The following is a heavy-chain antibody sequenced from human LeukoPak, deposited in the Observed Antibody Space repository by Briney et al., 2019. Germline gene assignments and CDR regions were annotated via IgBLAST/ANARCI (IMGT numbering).Heavy chain of an antibody. J-gene: IGHJ6*02. CDR2: INPNSGGT. Sequence: GASVKVSCKASGYTFTGYYMHWVRQAPGQGLEWMGWINPNSGGTNYAQKFQGRVTMTRDTSISTAYMELSRLRSDDTAVYYCAREERLAAAGTQYYYYYYGMDVWGQGTTVTVSS. CDR1: GYTFTGYY. CDR3: AREERLAAAGTQYYYYYYGMDV. V-gene: IGHV1-2*02. D-gene: IGHD6-13*01.